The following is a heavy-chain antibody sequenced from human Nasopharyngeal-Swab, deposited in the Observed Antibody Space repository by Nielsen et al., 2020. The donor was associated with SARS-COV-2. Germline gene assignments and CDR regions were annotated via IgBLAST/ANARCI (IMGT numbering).Heavy chain of an antibody. CDR1: GGTFSSYA. CDR2: IIPIFGTA. D-gene: IGHD2-21*02. CDR3: ATGVCGGDCYPAQHDAFDI. J-gene: IGHJ3*02. Sequence: SVKVSCKAPGGTFSSYAISWVRQAPGQGLEWMGGIIPIFGTANYAQKFQGRVTITADESTSTAYMELSSLRSEDTAVYYCATGVCGGDCYPAQHDAFDIWGQGTMVTVSS. V-gene: IGHV1-69*13.